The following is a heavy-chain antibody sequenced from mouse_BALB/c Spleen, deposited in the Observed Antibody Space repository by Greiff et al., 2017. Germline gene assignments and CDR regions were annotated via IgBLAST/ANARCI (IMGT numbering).Heavy chain of an antibody. Sequence: EVKLMESGGGLVQPGGSRKLSCAASGFTFSSFGMHWVRQAPEKGLEWVAYISSGSSTIYYADTVKGRFTISRDNPKNTLFLQMTSLRSEDTAMYYCAKTLYDYYAMDYWGQGTSVTVSS. V-gene: IGHV5-17*02. D-gene: IGHD2-3*01. CDR3: AKTLYDYYAMDY. CDR1: GFTFSSFG. CDR2: ISSGSSTI. J-gene: IGHJ4*01.